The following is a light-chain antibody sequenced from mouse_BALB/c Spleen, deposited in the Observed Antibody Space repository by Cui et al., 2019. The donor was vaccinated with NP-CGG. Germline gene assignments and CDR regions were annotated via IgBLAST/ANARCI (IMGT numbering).Light chain of an antibody. CDR3: ALWYSNHWV. V-gene: IGLV1*01. CDR2: GSN. Sequence: QAVVTQESALTTSPGETVTLTCRSNTGAVTTSNYANWVQEKPDHFFTGLIGGSNNRAPGVPARFSSSLIGDKAALTITGAQTEDEAIYFCALWYSNHWVFGGGTKLTVL. CDR1: TGAVTTSNY. J-gene: IGLJ1*01.